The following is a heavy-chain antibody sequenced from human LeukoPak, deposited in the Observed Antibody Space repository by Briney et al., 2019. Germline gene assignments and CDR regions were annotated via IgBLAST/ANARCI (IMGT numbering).Heavy chain of an antibody. J-gene: IGHJ4*02. CDR3: ARLSLGDYVDY. V-gene: IGHV5-51*01. CDR2: IYPGDSDT. Sequence: GESLKISCKASGYTFTTFWIGWVRQMPGKGLEWMGIIYPGDSDTRYSPSFQGQVTISADKSISTAYLQWSSLKASDTAMYYCARLSLGDYVDYWGQGTLVTVSS. CDR1: GYTFTTFW. D-gene: IGHD3-3*02.